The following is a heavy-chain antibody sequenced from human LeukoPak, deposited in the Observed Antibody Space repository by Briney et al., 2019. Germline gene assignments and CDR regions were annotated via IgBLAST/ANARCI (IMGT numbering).Heavy chain of an antibody. CDR3: ARDLGCSGGRCFDYYYYMDV. Sequence: PGGSLRLSCAASGFTFSDYYMSWIRQAPGKGLEWVSYISSSGSTIYYADSVKGRFTISRDNAKNSLYLQMNSLRVEDTAVYYCARDLGCSGGRCFDYYYYMDVWGKGTTVTVSS. J-gene: IGHJ6*03. V-gene: IGHV3-11*01. CDR1: GFTFSDYY. CDR2: ISSSGSTI. D-gene: IGHD2-15*01.